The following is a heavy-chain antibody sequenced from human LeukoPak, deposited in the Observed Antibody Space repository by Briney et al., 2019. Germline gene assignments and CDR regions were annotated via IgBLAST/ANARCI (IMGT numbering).Heavy chain of an antibody. Sequence: SETLSLTCAVYGGSFSGYYWSWIRQPPGKGLEWIGEINHSGSTNYNPSLKSRVTISVDTSKNQFSLKLSSVTAADTAVYYCARGGRGLYYYGSGSSDFDYWGQGTLVTVSS. V-gene: IGHV4-34*01. CDR2: INHSGST. D-gene: IGHD3-10*01. CDR1: GGSFSGYY. J-gene: IGHJ4*02. CDR3: ARGGRGLYYYGSGSSDFDY.